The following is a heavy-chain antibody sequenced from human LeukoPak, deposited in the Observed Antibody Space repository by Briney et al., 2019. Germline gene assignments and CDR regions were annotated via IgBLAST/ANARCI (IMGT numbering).Heavy chain of an antibody. CDR1: GGSISSYY. V-gene: IGHV4-59*12. CDR3: ARFSAAAGDFDY. J-gene: IGHJ4*02. CDR2: IYYSGST. D-gene: IGHD6-13*01. Sequence: SETLSLTCTVSGGSISSYYWSWIRQPPGKGLEWIGYIYYSGSTNYNPSLKSRVTMSVDTSKNQFSLTLSSVTAADTAVYYCARFSAAAGDFDYWGQGTLVTVSS.